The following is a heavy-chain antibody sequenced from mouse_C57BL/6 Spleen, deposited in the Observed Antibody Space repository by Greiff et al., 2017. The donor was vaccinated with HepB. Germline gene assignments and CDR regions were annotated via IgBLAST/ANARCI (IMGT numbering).Heavy chain of an antibody. D-gene: IGHD4-1*01. CDR1: GFTFSDYY. V-gene: IGHV5-12*01. J-gene: IGHJ2*01. Sequence: EVHLVESGGGLVQPGGSLKLSCAASGFTFSDYYMYWVRQTPEKRLEWVAYISNGGGSTYYPDTVKGRFTISRDNAKNTLYLQMSRLKSEDTAMYYCARRGTGKGGYYFDYWGQGTTLTVSS. CDR2: ISNGGGST. CDR3: ARRGTGKGGYYFDY.